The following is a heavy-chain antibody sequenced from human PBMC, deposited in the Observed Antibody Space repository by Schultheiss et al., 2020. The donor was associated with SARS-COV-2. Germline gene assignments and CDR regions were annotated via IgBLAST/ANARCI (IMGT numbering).Heavy chain of an antibody. Sequence: ASVKVSCKASGYTFTDYYVHWVRQAPGQGLEWMGWVNPNSGGTNYAQKFQGRVTMTRNTSISTAYMELSSLRAEDTAVYYCAKDWGGSSPYYFDYWGQGTLVTVSS. V-gene: IGHV1-2*02. CDR2: VNPNSGGT. CDR3: AKDWGGSSPYYFDY. CDR1: GYTFTDYY. J-gene: IGHJ4*02. D-gene: IGHD6-6*01.